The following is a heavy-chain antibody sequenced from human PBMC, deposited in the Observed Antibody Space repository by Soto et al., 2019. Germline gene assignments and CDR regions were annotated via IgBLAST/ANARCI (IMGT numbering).Heavy chain of an antibody. V-gene: IGHV1-69*01. D-gene: IGHD5-18*01. CDR2: LLPIFGRT. CDR3: ATGGRGYSYSPLFYFEY. Sequence: QVQLVQSGAEVKKPGSSVKVTCKASGAIFSSNAISWVRQAPGQGLEWMGGLLPIFGRTNYAQKFQGRVMITADESPRTAYMELSSLKSEDTAVYYCATGGRGYSYSPLFYFEYWGQGTLVTVSS. CDR1: GAIFSSNA. J-gene: IGHJ4*02.